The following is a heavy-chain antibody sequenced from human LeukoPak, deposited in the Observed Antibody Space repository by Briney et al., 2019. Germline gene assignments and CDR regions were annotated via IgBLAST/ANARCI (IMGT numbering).Heavy chain of an antibody. V-gene: IGHV4-61*02. CDR3: ARGHPNPYYYDSSGHFDY. J-gene: IGHJ4*02. CDR1: GGSISSGSYY. D-gene: IGHD3-22*01. CDR2: IYTSGST. Sequence: SQTLSLTCTVSGGSISSGSYYWSWIRQPAGKGLEWIGRIYTSGSTNYNPSLKSRVTISVDTSKNQFSLKLSSVTAADTAVYYCARGHPNPYYYDSSGHFDYWGQGTLVTVSS.